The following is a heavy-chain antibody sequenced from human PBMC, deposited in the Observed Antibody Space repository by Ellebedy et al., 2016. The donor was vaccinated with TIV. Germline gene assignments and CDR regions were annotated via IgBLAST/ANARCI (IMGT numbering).Heavy chain of an antibody. CDR1: GFTFSDYY. J-gene: IGHJ5*02. D-gene: IGHD6-13*01. CDR2: ISSGGSTV. V-gene: IGHV3-11*01. Sequence: GESLKISCEASGFTFSDYYMSWIRQAPGKGLEWVSYISSGGSTVYYAESVKGRFTISRDNAENSLYLQMNSLRPEDTAVYYCARDARFIDQQHNWFDPWGQGTLVTVSS. CDR3: ARDARFIDQQHNWFDP.